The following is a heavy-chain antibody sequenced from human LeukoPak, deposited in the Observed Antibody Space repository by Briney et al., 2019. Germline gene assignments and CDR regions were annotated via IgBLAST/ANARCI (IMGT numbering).Heavy chain of an antibody. CDR1: GYTFITYA. V-gene: IGHV1-3*01. Sequence: ASVKVSCKASGYTFITYAMHWVRQAPGQSLEWMGWINAGNGNIKYSQKFQGRVTISTDTSASTAYMELSSLRSEDTAVYYCATGGRLLYHDYWGQGALVTVSS. J-gene: IGHJ4*02. CDR3: ATGGRLLYHDY. D-gene: IGHD2-15*01. CDR2: INAGNGNI.